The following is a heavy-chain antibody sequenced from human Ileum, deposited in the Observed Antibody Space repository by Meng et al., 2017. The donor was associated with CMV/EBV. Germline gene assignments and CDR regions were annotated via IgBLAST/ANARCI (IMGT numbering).Heavy chain of an antibody. V-gene: IGHV1-8*01. D-gene: IGHD2-15*01. CDR1: GYNFTGYH. CDR3: ARGPPGTTLNDL. Sequence: QVQLVQSGPDVKKPDAPVKVSCKASGYNFTGYHISWVRQATGQGLEWMGWMNPNSGDTGYAQKFQGRVTMTRHTSVDTAYLELSSLTSEDSAVYYCARGPPGTTLNDLWGQGTLVTVSS. CDR2: MNPNSGDT. J-gene: IGHJ5*02.